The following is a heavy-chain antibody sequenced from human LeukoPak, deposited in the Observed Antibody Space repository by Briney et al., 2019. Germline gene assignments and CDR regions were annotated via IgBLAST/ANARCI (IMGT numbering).Heavy chain of an antibody. CDR3: ARGLGYSYGFTLGY. D-gene: IGHD5-18*01. CDR1: GFTFSSYG. V-gene: IGHV3-23*01. J-gene: IGHJ4*02. CDR2: ISGSGGST. Sequence: PGGSLRLSCAASGFTFSSYGMSWVRQAPGKGLEWVSAISGSGGSTYYADSVKGRFTISRDNSKNTLYLQMNSLRAEDTAVYYCARGLGYSYGFTLGYWGQGTLVTVSS.